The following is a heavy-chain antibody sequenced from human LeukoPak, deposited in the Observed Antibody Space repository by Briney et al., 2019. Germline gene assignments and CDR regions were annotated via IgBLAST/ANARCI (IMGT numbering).Heavy chain of an antibody. D-gene: IGHD2-2*01. Sequence: SETLSLTCAVSGGSISSGGYYWSWIRQPPGKGLEWIGEINHSGSTNYNPSLKSRVTISVDTSKNQFSLKLSSVTAADTAVYYCARGKPNCSSTSCHRRHFDYWGQGTLVTVSS. J-gene: IGHJ4*02. CDR3: ARGKPNCSSTSCHRRHFDY. V-gene: IGHV4-34*01. CDR2: INHSGST. CDR1: GGSISSGGYY.